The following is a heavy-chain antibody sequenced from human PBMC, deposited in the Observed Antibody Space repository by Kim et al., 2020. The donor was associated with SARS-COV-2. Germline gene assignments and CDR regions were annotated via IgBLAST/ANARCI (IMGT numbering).Heavy chain of an antibody. CDR3: ARDSGNFHYDSSGYYSPGDY. CDR1: GFTFSSYG. CDR2: IWYDGSNK. J-gene: IGHJ4*02. D-gene: IGHD3-22*01. Sequence: SLKISCAASGFTFSSYGMHWVRQAPGKGLEWVAVIWYDGSNKYYADSVKGRFTISRDNSKNTLYLQMNSRRAEDTAVYYCARDSGNFHYDSSGYYSPGDYWGQGTLVTVSS. V-gene: IGHV3-33*01.